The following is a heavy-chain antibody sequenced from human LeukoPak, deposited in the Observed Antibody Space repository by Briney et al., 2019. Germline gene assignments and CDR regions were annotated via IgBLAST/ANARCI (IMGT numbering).Heavy chain of an antibody. Sequence: GGSLRLSCAASGFTFSSYGMHWVRQAPGKGLEWVAVISYDGSNKYYADSVKGRFTISRHISKNAVYLQMNSLRAEDTAVYYCARDSYGDANFDSWGQGTLVTVSS. CDR3: ARDSYGDANFDS. CDR1: GFTFSSYG. V-gene: IGHV3-30*03. J-gene: IGHJ4*02. CDR2: ISYDGSNK. D-gene: IGHD4-17*01.